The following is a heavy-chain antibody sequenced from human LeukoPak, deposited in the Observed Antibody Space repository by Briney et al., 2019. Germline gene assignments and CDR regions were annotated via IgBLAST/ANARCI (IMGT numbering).Heavy chain of an antibody. CDR3: ARARSYYYMDV. Sequence: SETLSLTCTVSGGSISSYYWSWIRQPPGKGLEWIGYIYYSGSTNYNPSLKSRVTISVDTSKNQFSLKLSSVTAADTAVYYCARARSYYYMDVWGKGTTVTVSS. CDR2: IYYSGST. J-gene: IGHJ6*03. V-gene: IGHV4-59*01. CDR1: GGSISSYY.